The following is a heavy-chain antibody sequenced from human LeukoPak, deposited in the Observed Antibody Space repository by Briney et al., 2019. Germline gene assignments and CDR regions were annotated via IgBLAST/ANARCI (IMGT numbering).Heavy chain of an antibody. CDR2: VSDSGTNT. CDR3: TKDITGYYQPIES. CDR1: VFTFSICA. Sequence: GWSLRLSYPASVFTFSICAMHWFRQPPGKALESVATVSDSGTNTYYADSVKGRFTISRHNSRNTLYLQVNRLRAEDTAVYYCTKDITGYYQPIESWGQGTLVTVSS. J-gene: IGHJ4*02. D-gene: IGHD3-9*01. V-gene: IGHV3-23*01.